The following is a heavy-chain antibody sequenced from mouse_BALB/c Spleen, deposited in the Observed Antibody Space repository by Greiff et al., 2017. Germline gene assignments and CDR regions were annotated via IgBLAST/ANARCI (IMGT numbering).Heavy chain of an antibody. J-gene: IGHJ4*01. V-gene: IGHV5-17*02. Sequence: VQVVESGGGLVQPGGSRKLSCAASGFTFSSFGMHWVRQAPEKGLEWVAYISSGSSTIYYADTVKGRFTISRDNPKNTLFLQMTSLRSEDTAMYYCARSGYDYLYYAMDYWGHGTSVTVSS. D-gene: IGHD2-4*01. CDR2: ISSGSSTI. CDR3: ARSGYDYLYYAMDY. CDR1: GFTFSSFG.